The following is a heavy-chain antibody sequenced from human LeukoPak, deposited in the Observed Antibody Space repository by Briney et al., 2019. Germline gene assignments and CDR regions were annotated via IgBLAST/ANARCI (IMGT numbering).Heavy chain of an antibody. CDR1: GFTFSNYA. Sequence: GRSLRLSCAASGFTFSNYAMHWVRQAPGKGLEWVAVISYDGSNKNYGDSVKGRFTISRDNSKKTLYLQMNSLRAEDTAVYCCARGLFRFCSSGSCLSPFDYWGQGTLVTVSS. CDR3: ARGLFRFCSSGSCLSPFDY. CDR2: ISYDGSNK. V-gene: IGHV3-30*04. J-gene: IGHJ4*02. D-gene: IGHD2-15*01.